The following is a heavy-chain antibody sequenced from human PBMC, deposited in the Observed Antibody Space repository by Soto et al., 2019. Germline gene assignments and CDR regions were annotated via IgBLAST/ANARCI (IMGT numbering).Heavy chain of an antibody. CDR3: AKAVSSSAPFFDY. CDR2: ISWNSGSI. D-gene: IGHD6-6*01. CDR1: GFTFDDYA. V-gene: IGHV3-9*01. Sequence: GGSLRLSCAASGFTFDDYAMHWVRQAPGKGLEWVSGISWNSGSIGYADSVKGRFTISRDNAKNSLYLQMNSLRAEDTAFYYCAKAVSSSAPFFDYWGQGTLVTVSS. J-gene: IGHJ4*02.